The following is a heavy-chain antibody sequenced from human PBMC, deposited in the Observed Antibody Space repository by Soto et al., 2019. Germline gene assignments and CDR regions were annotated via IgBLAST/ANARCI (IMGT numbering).Heavy chain of an antibody. V-gene: IGHV3-30-3*01. D-gene: IGHD3-9*01. CDR3: ARDQCAYDSLSLYYYYGMDV. CDR1: GFTFSSYA. Sequence: GGSLRLSCAASGFTFSSYAMHWVRQAPGKGLEWVAVISYDGSNKYYADSVKGRFTISRDNSKNTLYLKMNSLRAEDTAEYYCARDQCAYDSLSLYYYYGMDVWGQGTTVTVSS. CDR2: ISYDGSNK. J-gene: IGHJ6*02.